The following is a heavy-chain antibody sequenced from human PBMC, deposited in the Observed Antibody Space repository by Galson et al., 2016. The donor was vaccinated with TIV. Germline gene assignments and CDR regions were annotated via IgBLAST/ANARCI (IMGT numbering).Heavy chain of an antibody. D-gene: IGHD5-24*01. V-gene: IGHV3-30*04. CDR2: ISSDGNNE. Sequence: SLRLSCAASGFTFSSYSIHWVRQAPGKGLEWVAVISSDGNNEYYAGSVKGRFTISRDNSENTLYLRLNNLRPEDTAVYYCVREGPDGYNPYFDYWGQGTLVTGSS. CDR1: GFTFSSYS. J-gene: IGHJ4*02. CDR3: VREGPDGYNPYFDY.